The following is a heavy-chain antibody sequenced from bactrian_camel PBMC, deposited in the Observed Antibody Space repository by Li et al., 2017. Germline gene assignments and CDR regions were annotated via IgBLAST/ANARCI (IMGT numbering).Heavy chain of an antibody. CDR1: GYRYASYC. D-gene: IGHD6*01. CDR3: AADTTAAVAPGTCIIGGGGV. CDR2: ISTDGIS. Sequence: VQLVESGGGSVQAGGSLRLSCTASGYRYASYCMGWFRQVPGKEREAVASISTDGISTYADSVKGRFTISKDNAKKTLYLQMDRLKPEDTGMYYCAADTTAAVAPGTCIIGGGGVWGQGTQVTVS. J-gene: IGHJ4*01. V-gene: IGHV3S55*01.